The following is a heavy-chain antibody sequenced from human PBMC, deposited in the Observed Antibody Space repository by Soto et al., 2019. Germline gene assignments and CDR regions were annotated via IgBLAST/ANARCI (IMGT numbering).Heavy chain of an antibody. D-gene: IGHD1-26*01. CDR3: ARDKSGTYSIDY. CDR1: GFTFSRYT. V-gene: IGHV3-48*04. CDR2: ISGGGGTM. J-gene: IGHJ4*02. Sequence: EVQVVESGGGSVQPGGSLRLSCAASGFTFSRYTMNWVRQAPGKGLEWHSYISGGGGTMSYADSVKGRVTISRDNAKNSLYLQMDSLRAEDTAVYYCARDKSGTYSIDYWGQGTLVTVSS.